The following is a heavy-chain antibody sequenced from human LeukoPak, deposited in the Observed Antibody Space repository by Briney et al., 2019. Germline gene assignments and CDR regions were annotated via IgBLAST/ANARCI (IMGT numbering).Heavy chain of an antibody. CDR2: IRRKAKSYAT. J-gene: IGHJ3*02. Sequence: GGSLRLSCAASGFTFSDSAVHWVRQASGKGLEWVGRIRRKAKSYATAYAASVKGRFTISRDDSKTTAYLQMNSLKTEDTAVYYCTHYYDGSGYYGAFDSWGQGTMVTVSS. CDR3: THYYDGSGYYGAFDS. CDR1: GFTFSDSA. V-gene: IGHV3-73*01. D-gene: IGHD3-22*01.